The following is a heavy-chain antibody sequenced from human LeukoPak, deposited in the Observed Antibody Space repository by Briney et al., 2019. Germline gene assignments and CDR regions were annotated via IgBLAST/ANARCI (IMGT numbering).Heavy chain of an antibody. CDR2: ISYDGSNK. V-gene: IGHV3-30*18. CDR3: AKARYSSGYDVDI. CDR1: GFTFSSYG. J-gene: IGHJ3*02. Sequence: PGRSLRLSCAASGFTFSSYGMHWVRQAPGKGLEWVAVISYDGSNKYYADSAKGRFTISRDNSKNTLYLQMNSLRAEDTAVYYCAKARYSSGYDVDIWGQGTMVTVSS. D-gene: IGHD3-22*01.